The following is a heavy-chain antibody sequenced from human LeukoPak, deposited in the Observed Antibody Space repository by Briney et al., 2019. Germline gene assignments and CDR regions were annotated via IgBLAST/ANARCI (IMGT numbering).Heavy chain of an antibody. V-gene: IGHV4-59*01. J-gene: IGHJ5*02. CDR2: IYYSGST. Sequence: SETLSLTCTVPGGSLSSYYWCWIRQPPGKGLEWIAYIYYSGSTNYNPSLKSRVTISVDTSKNQFSLKLSSVTAADTAVYYCARAFPYGSWFDPWGQGTLVTVSS. CDR1: GGSLSSYY. D-gene: IGHD4-17*01. CDR3: ARAFPYGSWFDP.